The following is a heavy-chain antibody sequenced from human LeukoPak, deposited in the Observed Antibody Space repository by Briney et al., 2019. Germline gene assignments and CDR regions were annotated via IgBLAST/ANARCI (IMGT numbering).Heavy chain of an antibody. CDR1: GGSISSGGYY. J-gene: IGHJ5*02. CDR3: ARARLVPLVQRWFDP. Sequence: PSETLSLTCTVSGGSISSGGYYWSWIRRHPGKGLEWIGYIYYSGSTYYNPSLKSRVTISVDTSKNQFSLKLISVTAADTPGDYCARARLVPLVQRWFDPWGQGTLVSVFS. CDR2: IYYSGST. V-gene: IGHV4-31*03. D-gene: IGHD2/OR15-2a*01.